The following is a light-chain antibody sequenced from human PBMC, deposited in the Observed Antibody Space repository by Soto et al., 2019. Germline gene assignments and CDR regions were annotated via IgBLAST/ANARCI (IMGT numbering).Light chain of an antibody. V-gene: IGKV1-27*01. CDR2: AAS. J-gene: IGKJ3*01. CDR1: QGISNY. Sequence: DIQMTQSPSSLSASVGDRVTITCRASQGISNYLAWYQQKPGQDPKLLIYAASNLQSGVPPRFSGSGSGTDFTITISSRQREDVATYYCYKYHSARPITFGPGTKVDIK. CDR3: YKYHSARPIT.